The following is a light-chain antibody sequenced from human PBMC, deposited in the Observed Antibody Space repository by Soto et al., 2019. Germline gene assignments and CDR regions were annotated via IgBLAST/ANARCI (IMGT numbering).Light chain of an antibody. CDR1: QSVSGN. V-gene: IGKV3D-15*01. Sequence: EIVMTQSQTTLSVSPGQRATLSCTASQSVSGNLAWYQQKPGQAPRLFIYGASTRATGIPARFSGSGSGTEFTLTISSLQPEDFAVYYCQQYNNWPAITFGQGTRLEI. J-gene: IGKJ5*01. CDR2: GAS. CDR3: QQYNNWPAIT.